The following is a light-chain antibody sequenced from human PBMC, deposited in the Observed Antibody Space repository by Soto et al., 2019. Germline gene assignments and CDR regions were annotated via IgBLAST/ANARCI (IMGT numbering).Light chain of an antibody. Sequence: EIVMTQSPATLSVSPGERATLSCRASQSISSKLAWYQQKPGQAPRLLIYGASTRATGIPVRFSGSGSGTDFTLTISSLEPEDFAVYYCQQRSNWPPLFGQGTRLEIK. CDR3: QQRSNWPPL. J-gene: IGKJ5*01. V-gene: IGKV3-15*01. CDR2: GAS. CDR1: QSISSK.